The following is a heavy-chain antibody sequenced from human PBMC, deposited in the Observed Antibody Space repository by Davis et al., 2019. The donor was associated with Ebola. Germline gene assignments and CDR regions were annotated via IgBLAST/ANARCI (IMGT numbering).Heavy chain of an antibody. V-gene: IGHV4-34*01. D-gene: IGHD1-26*01. CDR1: GGSFSGYY. J-gene: IGHJ4*02. CDR2: INHSGST. Sequence: SETLSLTCAVYGGSFSGYYWNWIRQPPGKGLEWIGEINHSGSTNYNPSLKSRVTISVDTSKNQFSLKLNSVTAADTAVYYCARDKSGSYWGQGTLVTVSS. CDR3: ARDKSGSY.